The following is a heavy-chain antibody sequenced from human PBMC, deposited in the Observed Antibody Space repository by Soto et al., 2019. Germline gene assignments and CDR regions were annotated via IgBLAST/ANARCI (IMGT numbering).Heavy chain of an antibody. J-gene: IGHJ6*02. D-gene: IGHD2-2*01. Sequence: QVQLVQSGAEVKKPGSSVKVFCKASGGTFSNYTISWVRQAPGQGLEWMGGIIPVFGTTDYEQKFQGRVTITADGSTSTGYIKVGNLGTAGKARYFCARTLPYIVVRKPTGNQDYYGMDVWGQGTTVTVSS. CDR1: GGTFSNYT. CDR2: IIPVFGTT. CDR3: ARTLPYIVVRKPTGNQDYYGMDV. V-gene: IGHV1-69*01.